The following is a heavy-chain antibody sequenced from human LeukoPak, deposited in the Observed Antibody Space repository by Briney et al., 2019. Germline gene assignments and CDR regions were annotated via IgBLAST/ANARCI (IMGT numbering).Heavy chain of an antibody. Sequence: ASVKVSCKASGYTFTSYYMHWVRQAPGQGLEWMGIIHPSGGSTSYAQKFQGRVTITTDESTSTAYMELSSLRSEDTAVYYCAWGLVVPAVLSYYYYMDVWGKGTTVTVSS. CDR1: GYTFTSYY. J-gene: IGHJ6*03. D-gene: IGHD2-2*01. V-gene: IGHV1-46*01. CDR3: AWGLVVPAVLSYYYYMDV. CDR2: IHPSGGST.